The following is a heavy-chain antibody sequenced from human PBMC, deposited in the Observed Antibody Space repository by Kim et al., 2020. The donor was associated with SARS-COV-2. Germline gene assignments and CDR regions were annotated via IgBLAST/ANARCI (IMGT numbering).Heavy chain of an antibody. CDR2: IYYSGST. Sequence: SETLSLTCTVSGGSISSYYWSWIRQPPGKGLEWIGYIYYSGSTNYNPSLKSRVTISVDTSKNQFSLKLSSVTAADTAVYYCARHKRYSSSWYFDYWGQGTLVTVSS. D-gene: IGHD6-13*01. CDR1: GGSISSYY. V-gene: IGHV4-59*13. CDR3: ARHKRYSSSWYFDY. J-gene: IGHJ4*02.